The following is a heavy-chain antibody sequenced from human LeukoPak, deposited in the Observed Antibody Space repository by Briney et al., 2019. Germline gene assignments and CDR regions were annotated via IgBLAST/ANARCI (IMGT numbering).Heavy chain of an antibody. CDR1: GGSISSGSYY. J-gene: IGHJ4*02. CDR2: IYTSGST. Sequence: SSETLSLTRTVSGGSISSGSYYWSWIRQPAGKGLEWIGRIYTSGSTNYNPSLKSRVTISVDTSKNQFSLKLSSVTAADTAVYYCARSYAVTLYYLDYWGQGTLVTVSS. V-gene: IGHV4-61*02. D-gene: IGHD4-11*01. CDR3: ARSYAVTLYYLDY.